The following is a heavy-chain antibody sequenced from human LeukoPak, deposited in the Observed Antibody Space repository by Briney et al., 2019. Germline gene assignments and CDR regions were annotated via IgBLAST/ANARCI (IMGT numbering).Heavy chain of an antibody. J-gene: IGHJ4*02. D-gene: IGHD1-26*01. CDR2: ISSGSSTI. V-gene: IGHV3-48*02. Sequence: GGSLRLSCAAYGFTFSSYSMDLVRQAPGKGLEWVSYISSGSSTIYYADSVKGRFTISRDNAKNSLYLQVNSLRDEDTAVYYCARRSGSYWDWGQGTLVTVSS. CDR1: GFTFSSYS. CDR3: ARRSGSYWD.